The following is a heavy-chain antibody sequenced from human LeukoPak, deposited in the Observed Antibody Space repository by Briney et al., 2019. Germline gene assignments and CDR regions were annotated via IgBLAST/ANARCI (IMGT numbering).Heavy chain of an antibody. CDR2: IDPTNGYK. CDR1: GFDFSRYN. CDR3: ARGHSGSYQRNDGFDI. V-gene: IGHV3-21*01. J-gene: IGHJ3*02. D-gene: IGHD1-26*01. Sequence: PGGSLRLSCASSGFDFSRYNMNWVRQAPGKGVEWVASIDPTNGYKYYGDSVKGRFTTSRDNAENSVHLQMNSLGAEDTALYYCARGHSGSYQRNDGFDIWGRGTLVTVSS.